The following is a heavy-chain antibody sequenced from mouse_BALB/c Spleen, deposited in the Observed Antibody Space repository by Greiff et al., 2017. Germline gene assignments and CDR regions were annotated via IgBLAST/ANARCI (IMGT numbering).Heavy chain of an antibody. CDR3: ARWGGAY. Sequence: EVKLLESGPDLVKPSQSLSLTCTVTGYSITSGYSWHWIRQFPGNKLEWMGYIHYSGSTNYNPSLKSRFSITRDTSKNQFFLQVNSVTTEDTATYYWARWGGAYWGQGTLVTVSA. CDR2: IHYSGST. CDR1: GYSITSGYS. J-gene: IGHJ3*01. D-gene: IGHD1-1*02. V-gene: IGHV3-1*02.